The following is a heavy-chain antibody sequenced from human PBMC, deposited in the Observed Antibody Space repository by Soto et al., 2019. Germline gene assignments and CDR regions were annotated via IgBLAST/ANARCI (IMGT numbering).Heavy chain of an antibody. CDR2: IIPILGIA. J-gene: IGHJ5*02. D-gene: IGHD4-17*01. Sequence: QVQLVQSGAEVKKPGSSVKVSCKASGGTFSSYTISWVRQAPGQGLEWMGRIIPILGIANYAQKFQGRVTITADKSTNTAYMELSSLRSEDTAVYYCASGPFNDYGDYGWFDPWGQGTLVTVSS. CDR1: GGTFSSYT. V-gene: IGHV1-69*02. CDR3: ASGPFNDYGDYGWFDP.